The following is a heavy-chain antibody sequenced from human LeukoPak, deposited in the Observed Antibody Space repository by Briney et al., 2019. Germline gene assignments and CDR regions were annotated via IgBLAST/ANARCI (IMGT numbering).Heavy chain of an antibody. Sequence: SETLSLTCTVSGGSISSYYWSWIRQPPGKGLEWIGEINHSGSTNYNPSLKSRVTISVDTSKNQFSLKLSSVTAADTAVYYCARGGSRKPRANFDYWGQGTLVTVSS. CDR2: INHSGST. J-gene: IGHJ4*02. CDR3: ARGGSRKPRANFDY. CDR1: GGSISSYY. V-gene: IGHV4-34*01. D-gene: IGHD3-10*01.